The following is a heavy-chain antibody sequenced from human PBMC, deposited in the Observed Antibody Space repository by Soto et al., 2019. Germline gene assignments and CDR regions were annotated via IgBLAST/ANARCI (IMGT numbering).Heavy chain of an antibody. D-gene: IGHD3-3*01. CDR2: ISYDGSNK. CDR1: GFTFSSYG. J-gene: IGHJ4*02. CDR3: AKTPIKSGPFDY. V-gene: IGHV3-30*18. Sequence: GGSLRLSCAASGFTFSSYGMHWVRQAPGKGLEWVAVISYDGSNKYYADTVKGRFTISRDNSKNTLYLQMNSLRAEDTAVYYCAKTPIKSGPFDYWGQGTLVTVSS.